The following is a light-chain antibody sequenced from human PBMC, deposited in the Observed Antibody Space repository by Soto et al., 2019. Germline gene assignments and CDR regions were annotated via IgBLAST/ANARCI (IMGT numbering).Light chain of an antibody. CDR2: AAY. CDR3: QKYDNALLT. V-gene: IGKV1-27*01. Sequence: DIQMTQAPSSLSASVGDRVTITCRARQAISTYLAWYQQKPGKVPKLLISAAYTLQSGVPPRFSGSGSGTDFTLTISSLQPEDVATYYCQKYDNALLTFGGGTKVEIK. J-gene: IGKJ4*01. CDR1: QAISTY.